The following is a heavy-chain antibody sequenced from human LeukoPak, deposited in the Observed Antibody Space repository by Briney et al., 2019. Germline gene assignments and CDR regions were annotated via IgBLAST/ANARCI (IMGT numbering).Heavy chain of an antibody. CDR1: GDSISDDSVNKNNW. CDR3: ASLVVVAATALFDC. CDR2: VSLDGIT. J-gene: IGHJ4*02. D-gene: IGHD2-15*01. V-gene: IGHV4-4*02. Sequence: KTSETLSLTCVFSGDSISDDSVNKNNWLNWVRQAPGKGLEWIGDVSLDGITNYNPSLLGRVTLSVDKSKNQFSLKLISVTAADTAVYYCASLVVVAATALFDCWGPGTLVTVSS.